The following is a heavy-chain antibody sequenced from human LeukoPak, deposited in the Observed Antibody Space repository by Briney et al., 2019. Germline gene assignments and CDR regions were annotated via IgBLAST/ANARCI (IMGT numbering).Heavy chain of an antibody. CDR3: GISSTRSGYSSSWTKFDY. CDR2: INPNSGGT. Sequence: WASVKVSCKASGYTFTGYYMHWVRQAPGQGLEWMGWINPNSGGTNYAQKFQGRVTMTRDTSITTAYMELRRLRSDDTAVFYCGISSTRSGYSSSWTKFDYWGQGTLVTVSS. V-gene: IGHV1-2*02. D-gene: IGHD6-13*01. J-gene: IGHJ4*02. CDR1: GYTFTGYY.